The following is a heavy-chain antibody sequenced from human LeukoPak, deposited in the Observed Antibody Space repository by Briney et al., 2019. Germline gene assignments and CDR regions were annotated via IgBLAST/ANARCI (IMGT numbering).Heavy chain of an antibody. CDR1: GGSISSYY. CDR3: ARVNSYYYDSSGYYIFDY. CDR2: IYTSGST. J-gene: IGHJ4*02. Sequence: PSETLSLTCSVSGGSISSYYWSWIRQPAGKGLEWIGRIYTSGSTNYNPSLKSRVTMSVDTSKYQFSLKLSSVTAADTAVYYCARVNSYYYDSSGYYIFDYWGQGTLVTVSS. V-gene: IGHV4-4*07. D-gene: IGHD3-22*01.